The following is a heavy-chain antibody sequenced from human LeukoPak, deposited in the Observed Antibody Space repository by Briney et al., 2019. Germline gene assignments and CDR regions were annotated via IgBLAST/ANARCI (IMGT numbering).Heavy chain of an antibody. CDR2: FEPEDGET. D-gene: IGHD3-9*01. Sequence: ASVKVSCKVSGYTLTELSMHWVRQAPGKGLEWMGGFEPEDGETIYAQKFQGRVTMTEDTSTDTAYMELSSLRSEDTAVYYCATDMQRYFDWLLDVWGQGTLVTVSS. V-gene: IGHV1-24*01. CDR1: GYTLTELS. CDR3: ATDMQRYFDWLLDV. J-gene: IGHJ4*02.